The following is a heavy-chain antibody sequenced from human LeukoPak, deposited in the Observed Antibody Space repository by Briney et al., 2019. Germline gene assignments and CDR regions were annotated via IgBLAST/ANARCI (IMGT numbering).Heavy chain of an antibody. J-gene: IGHJ4*02. V-gene: IGHV4-4*07. Sequence: PSETLSLTCTVSAVSMCSDYWIWIGQPAGKGLGWIGRFYASGRMNYNPSLKSRITISADTSKNQFSRKLSSAPTTDTAVYYCALDPLAEGFFNYWAREPWSPSPQ. CDR3: ALDPLAEGFFNY. CDR2: FYASGRM. CDR1: AVSMCSDY.